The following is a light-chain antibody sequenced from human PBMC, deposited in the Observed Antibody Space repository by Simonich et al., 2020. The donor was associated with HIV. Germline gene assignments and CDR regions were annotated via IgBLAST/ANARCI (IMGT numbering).Light chain of an antibody. CDR3: QQYHSIPPT. J-gene: IGKJ1*01. Sequence: DIVMTQSPDSLAVSLGERATINCKSSQSVLYSSNNRNYLAWYQQKPGQPPKLLIDWASTRESGVPDRFSGSGSGTDFTLTISSLQAEDVAVYYCQQYHSIPPTFGQGTKVEI. CDR1: QSVLYSSNNRNY. V-gene: IGKV4-1*01. CDR2: WAS.